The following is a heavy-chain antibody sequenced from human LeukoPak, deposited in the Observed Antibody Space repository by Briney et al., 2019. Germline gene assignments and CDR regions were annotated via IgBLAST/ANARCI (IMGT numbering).Heavy chain of an antibody. CDR1: GYTFTGYF. Sequence: ASVKVSCKASGYTFTGYFIHWVRQAPGQGLEWMGWINPHSGGTNYAQKFQGRVTMTRDTSISTAYMELSRLRSDDTAVYYCAGIGYYSTNFDYWGQGTLVTVSS. CDR3: AGIGYYSTNFDY. V-gene: IGHV1-2*02. CDR2: INPHSGGT. J-gene: IGHJ4*02. D-gene: IGHD3-22*01.